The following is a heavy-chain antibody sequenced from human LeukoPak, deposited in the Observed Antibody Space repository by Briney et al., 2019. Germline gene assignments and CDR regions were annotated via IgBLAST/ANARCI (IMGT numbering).Heavy chain of an antibody. CDR1: GFTSVSSFSNYA. Sequence: GGSLRLSCAVSGFTSVSSFSNYAMSWVRQPPGKGLEWISSISSTSSDIYYGDSVTGRFTISRDNAKSSLYLHLTNLRAEDTAVYYCAKVPLGHCTNTSCLPFDSWGQGTLVIVSS. D-gene: IGHD2-2*03. CDR3: AKVPLGHCTNTSCLPFDS. CDR2: ISSTSSDI. V-gene: IGHV3-21*06. J-gene: IGHJ5*01.